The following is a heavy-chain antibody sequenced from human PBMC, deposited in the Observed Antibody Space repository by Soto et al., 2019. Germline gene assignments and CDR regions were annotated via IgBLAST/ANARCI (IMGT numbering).Heavy chain of an antibody. CDR3: ARDSNIVAYYGMDV. CDR2: IYYSGST. D-gene: IGHD5-12*01. V-gene: IGHV4-39*02. CDR1: GGSISSSSYY. J-gene: IGHJ6*02. Sequence: PSETLSLTCTVSGGSISSSSYYWGWIRQPPGKGLEWIGSIYYSGSTYYNQSLKSRVTISVDTSKNQFSLKLSSVTAADTAVYYCARDSNIVAYYGMDVWGQGTTVTVS.